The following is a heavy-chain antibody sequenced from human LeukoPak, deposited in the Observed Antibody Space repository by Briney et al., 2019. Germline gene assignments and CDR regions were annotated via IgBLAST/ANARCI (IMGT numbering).Heavy chain of an antibody. V-gene: IGHV3-48*03. CDR2: ISSSGSTI. D-gene: IGHD3-10*01. CDR1: GFTFSSYE. J-gene: IGHJ4*02. Sequence: PGGSLRLSCAASGFTFSSYEMNWVRQAPGKGLEWVSYISSSGSTIYYADSVKGRFTISRDNAKNSLYLQMNSLRAEGTAVYYCASLPVWFLFDYWGQGTLVTVSS. CDR3: ASLPVWFLFDY.